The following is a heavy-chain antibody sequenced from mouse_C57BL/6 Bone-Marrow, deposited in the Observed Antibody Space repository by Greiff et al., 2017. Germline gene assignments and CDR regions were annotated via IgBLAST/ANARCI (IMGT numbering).Heavy chain of an antibody. J-gene: IGHJ4*01. CDR1: GFTFSSYA. Sequence: EVMLVESGGGLVKPGASLKLSCAASGFTFSSYAMSWVRQTPEKRLEWVATISDGGSYTYYPDNVKGRFTISRDNATNNLYLQMSHLTSEDTAMYYCARVAYGFYAMDYGGQGTSVTVSS. D-gene: IGHD2-2*01. CDR2: ISDGGSYT. V-gene: IGHV5-4*03. CDR3: ARVAYGFYAMDY.